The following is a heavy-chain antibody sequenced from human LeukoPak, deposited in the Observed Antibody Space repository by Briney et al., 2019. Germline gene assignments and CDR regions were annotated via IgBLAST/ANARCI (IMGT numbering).Heavy chain of an antibody. CDR3: AREYCSSTSCPLDP. V-gene: IGHV1-2*02. D-gene: IGHD2-2*01. CDR2: INPNSGGT. J-gene: IGHJ5*02. CDR1: GYTFTGYY. Sequence: GASVKVSCKASGYTFTGYYMHWVRQAPGQGLEWMGWINPNSGGTNYAQKFQGRVTMTRDTSISTAYMELSRLRSDDTALYYCAREYCSSTSCPLDPWGQGTLVTVSS.